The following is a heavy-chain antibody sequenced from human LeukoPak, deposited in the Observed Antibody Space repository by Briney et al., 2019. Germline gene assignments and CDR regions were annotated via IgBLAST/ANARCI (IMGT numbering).Heavy chain of an antibody. CDR3: ARSYENFDY. CDR1: GFTFSDYY. V-gene: IGHV3-11*04. CDR2: ISSSGSTI. Sequence: PGGSLRLSCAASGFTFSDYYMSWIRQAPGKGLEWVSYISSSGSTIDYADSVECRLTISRDNAKNSLYLQMSSLRAEDTAVYYCARSYENFDYWGQGTLVTVSS. D-gene: IGHD3-3*01. J-gene: IGHJ4*02.